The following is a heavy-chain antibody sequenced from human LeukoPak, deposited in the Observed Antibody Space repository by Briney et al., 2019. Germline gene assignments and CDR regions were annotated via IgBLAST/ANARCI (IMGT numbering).Heavy chain of an antibody. CDR1: GGSISSSSYY. CDR3: ARELAGKTNYGSGSYYNGADY. CDR2: IYYSGST. V-gene: IGHV4-39*07. Sequence: SETLSLTCTVSGGSISSSSYYWGWIRQPPGKGLEWIGSIYYSGSTYYNPSLKSRVTISVDTSKNQFSLKLSSVTAADTAVYYCARELAGKTNYGSGSYYNGADYWGQGTLVTVSS. D-gene: IGHD3-10*01. J-gene: IGHJ4*02.